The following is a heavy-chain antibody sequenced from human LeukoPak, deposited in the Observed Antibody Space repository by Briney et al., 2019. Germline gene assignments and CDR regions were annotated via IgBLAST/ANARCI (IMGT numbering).Heavy chain of an antibody. V-gene: IGHV4-59*12. Sequence: SETLSLTCTVSGGSISSYYWSWIRQPPGKGLEWIGYIYYSGSTNYNPSLKSRVTISVDRSKNQFSLKLSSVTAADTAVYYCARSIAVAGTRAFDIWGQGTMVTVSS. CDR1: GGSISSYY. CDR3: ARSIAVAGTRAFDI. CDR2: IYYSGST. J-gene: IGHJ3*02. D-gene: IGHD6-19*01.